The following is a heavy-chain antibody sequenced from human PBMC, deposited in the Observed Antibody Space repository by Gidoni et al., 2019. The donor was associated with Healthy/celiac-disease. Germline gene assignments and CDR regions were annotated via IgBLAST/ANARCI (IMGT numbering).Heavy chain of an antibody. Sequence: QVQLVESGGGVVQPGRSLRLSCAASGFTFSSYAMHWVRQAPGKGLEWVAVISYDGRNKYYADSVKGRFTISRDNSKNTLYLQMNSLRAEDTAVYYCARDSVGRSYYYGMDVWGQGTTVTVSS. D-gene: IGHD1-26*01. J-gene: IGHJ6*02. CDR2: ISYDGRNK. CDR1: GFTFSSYA. CDR3: ARDSVGRSYYYGMDV. V-gene: IGHV3-30*04.